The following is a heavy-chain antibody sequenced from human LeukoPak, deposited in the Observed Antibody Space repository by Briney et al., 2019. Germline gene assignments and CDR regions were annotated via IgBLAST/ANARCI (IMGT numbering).Heavy chain of an antibody. CDR3: ARARIAAAGLGFDP. V-gene: IGHV1-2*02. CDR2: INPNSGGT. Sequence: ASVKVSCKASGYTFTGYYMHWVRQAPGQGLEWMGWINPNSGGTNYAQKFQGRVTVTRDTSISTAYMELSRLRSDDTAVYYCARARIAAAGLGFDPWGQGTLVTVSS. J-gene: IGHJ5*02. CDR1: GYTFTGYY. D-gene: IGHD6-13*01.